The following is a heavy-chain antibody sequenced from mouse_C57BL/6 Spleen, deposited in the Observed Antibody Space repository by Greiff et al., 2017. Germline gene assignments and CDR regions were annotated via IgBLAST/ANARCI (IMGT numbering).Heavy chain of an antibody. Sequence: QVQLQQPGAELVMPGASVKLSCKASGYTFTSYWMHWVKQRPGQGLEWIGEIDPSDSYTNYNQKFKGKSTLTVDKSSSTAYMQLSSLTSEDSAVYYCARSDTTVWYFDVWGTGTTVTVSS. CDR2: IDPSDSYT. D-gene: IGHD1-1*01. J-gene: IGHJ1*03. CDR3: ARSDTTVWYFDV. CDR1: GYTFTSYW. V-gene: IGHV1-69*01.